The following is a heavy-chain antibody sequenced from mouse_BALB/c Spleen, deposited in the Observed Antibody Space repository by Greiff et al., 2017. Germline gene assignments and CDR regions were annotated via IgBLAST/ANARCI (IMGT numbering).Heavy chain of an antibody. CDR2: ISSGSSTI. CDR1: GFTFSSFG. Sequence: DVKLVESGGGLVQPGGSRKLSCAASGFTFSSFGMHWVRQAPEKGLEWVAYISSGSSTIYYADTVKGRFTISRDNPKNTLFLQMTSLRSEDTAMYYCARGRYAYAMDYWGQGTSVTVSS. CDR3: ARGRYAYAMDY. D-gene: IGHD2-14*01. V-gene: IGHV5-17*02. J-gene: IGHJ4*01.